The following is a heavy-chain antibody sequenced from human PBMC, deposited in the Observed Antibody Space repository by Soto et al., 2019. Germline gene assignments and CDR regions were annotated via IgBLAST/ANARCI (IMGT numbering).Heavy chain of an antibody. CDR1: GGIFSTYA. Sequence: QVQLIQSGAEVKKPGSSVKVSCQASGGIFSTYAISWLRQAPGQGLEWMGGIIPIFGTPNYAQNFQGRVTITADESTSTAYMELSGLRSEDTAVYYCARDRDDYGSGNYYNRIDFWGQGTLVTVSS. CDR3: ARDRDDYGSGNYYNRIDF. V-gene: IGHV1-69*01. CDR2: IIPIFGTP. J-gene: IGHJ4*02. D-gene: IGHD3-10*01.